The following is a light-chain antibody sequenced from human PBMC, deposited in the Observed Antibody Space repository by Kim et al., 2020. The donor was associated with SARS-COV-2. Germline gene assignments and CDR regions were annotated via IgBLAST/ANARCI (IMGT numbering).Light chain of an antibody. CDR3: QTWGTAIRV. CDR1: SGHTTNA. J-gene: IGLJ3*02. Sequence: QPVLTQSPSASASLGASVKLTCTLSSGHTTNAIAWHQQQPEKGPRFLMKVDSDGSHNKGDGIPDRFSGSSSGAERYLTISSVQSEDETDYYCQTWGTAIRVFGGGTQLTVL. V-gene: IGLV4-69*02. CDR2: VDSDGSH.